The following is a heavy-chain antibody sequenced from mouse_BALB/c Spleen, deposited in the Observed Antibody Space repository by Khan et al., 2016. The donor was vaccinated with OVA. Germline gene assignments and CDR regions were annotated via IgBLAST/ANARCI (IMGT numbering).Heavy chain of an antibody. CDR2: INPKNGGT. V-gene: IGHV1-18*01. CDR1: GYTFPEYT. D-gene: IGHD3-3*01. Sequence: VQLQQSGPELVNPGASVKISCKTSGYTFPEYTVHWVKQSLGKSLDWIGVINPKNGGTAYNQKFKDKATLTVDKSSSTAYMEFRSLTSEDSAIYYCARDAGRYWGQGTSVTVAS. CDR3: ARDAGRY. J-gene: IGHJ4*01.